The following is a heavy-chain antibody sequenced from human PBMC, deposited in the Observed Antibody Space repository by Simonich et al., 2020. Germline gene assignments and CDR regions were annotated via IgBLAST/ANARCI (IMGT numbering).Heavy chain of an antibody. CDR1: GYSISSGYY. CDR2: IYHSGST. D-gene: IGHD1-20*01. J-gene: IGHJ4*02. Sequence: QVQLQESGPGLVKPSETLSLTCAVSGYSISSGYYWGWIRQPPGKGLEWIGSIYHSGSTYYNPSLKSRVTISVDTSKNQFSLKLSSVTAADTAGYYCARVDNWNYFDYWGQGTLVTVSS. CDR3: ARVDNWNYFDY. V-gene: IGHV4-38-2*01.